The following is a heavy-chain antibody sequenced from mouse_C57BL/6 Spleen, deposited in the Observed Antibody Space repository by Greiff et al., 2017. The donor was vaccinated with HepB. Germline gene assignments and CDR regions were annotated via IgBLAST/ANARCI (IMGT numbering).Heavy chain of an antibody. CDR1: GYTFTSYW. J-gene: IGHJ2*01. CDR2: IHPNSGST. Sequence: VQLQQSGAELVKPGASVKLSCKASGYTFTSYWMHWVKQRPGQGLEWIGMIHPNSGSTNYNEKFKSKATLTVDKSSSTAYMQLSSLTSEDSAVYYCARGGYDGYYDWYFDYWGQGTTLTVSS. V-gene: IGHV1-64*01. CDR3: ARGGYDGYYDWYFDY. D-gene: IGHD2-3*01.